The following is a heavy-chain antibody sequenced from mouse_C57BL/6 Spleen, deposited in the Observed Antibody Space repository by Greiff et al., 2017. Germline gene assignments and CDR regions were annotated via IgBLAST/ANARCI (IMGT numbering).Heavy chain of an antibody. CDR2: INPSNGGT. CDR3: ARQPFITTEGWFAY. CDR1: GYTFTSYW. Sequence: VQLQQPGTELVKPGASVKLSCKASGYTFTSYWMHWVKQRPGQGLEWIGNINPSNGGTNYNEKFKSKATLTEDKSSSTAYMQLSSLTSEDSAVYSCARQPFITTEGWFAYWGQGTLVTVSA. D-gene: IGHD1-1*01. J-gene: IGHJ3*01. V-gene: IGHV1-53*01.